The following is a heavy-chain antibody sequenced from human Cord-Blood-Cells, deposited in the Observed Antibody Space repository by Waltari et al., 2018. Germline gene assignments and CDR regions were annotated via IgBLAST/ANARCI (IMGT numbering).Heavy chain of an antibody. CDR2: IYYSGST. D-gene: IGHD3-10*01. V-gene: IGHV4-59*11. CDR1: GGSISSHY. J-gene: IGHJ3*02. Sequence: QVQLQESGPGLVKPSETLSLPCTVSGGSISSHYWSWIRQPPGKGLEWIGYIYYSGSTNYNPSLKSRVTISVDTSKNQFSLKLSSVTAADTAVYYCARARLGAADAFDIWGQGTMVTVSS. CDR3: ARARLGAADAFDI.